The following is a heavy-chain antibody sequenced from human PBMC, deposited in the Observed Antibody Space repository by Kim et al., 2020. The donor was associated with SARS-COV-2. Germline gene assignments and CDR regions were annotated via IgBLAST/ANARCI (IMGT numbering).Heavy chain of an antibody. CDR2: ISSNGAHP. D-gene: IGHD2-2*01. CDR3: AREGRHCSGTACYVFDY. V-gene: IGHV3-64*02. CDR1: GFIFDTYA. Sequence: GGSLRLSCAASGFIFDTYAMHWVRQTPGKGLEYVSAISSNGAHPYYADSVRGRFTISRDNSRNTLYLQMGSLRGEDMGVYYCAREGRHCSGTACYVFDYWGQGTLVTVSS. J-gene: IGHJ4*02.